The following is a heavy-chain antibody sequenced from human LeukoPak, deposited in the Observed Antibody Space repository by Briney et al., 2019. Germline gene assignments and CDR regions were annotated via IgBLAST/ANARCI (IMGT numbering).Heavy chain of an antibody. V-gene: IGHV1-69*04. CDR3: ARGVVVVVAATQGWFDP. D-gene: IGHD2-15*01. J-gene: IGHJ5*02. CDR1: GGTFSSYA. CDR2: IIPILGIA. Sequence: GASVKVSCKASGGTFSSYAISWVRQAPGQGLEWMGRIIPILGIANYAQKFQGRVTITADKSTSTAYMELSSLRSEDTAVYYCARGVVVVVAATQGWFDPWGQGTLVTVSS.